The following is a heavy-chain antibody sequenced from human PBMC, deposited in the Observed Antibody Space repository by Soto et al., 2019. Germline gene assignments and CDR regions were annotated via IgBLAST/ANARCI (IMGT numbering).Heavy chain of an antibody. J-gene: IGHJ2*01. CDR2: IVVESGST. Sequence: SVKVSCKASGFDFGSFGIQFLRQTRGRGLEWMGWIVVESGSTNYARHFQGRVAFSRDMSSTTAYMDLYDLKSDDTAVYFCSADHPHMDIGWQVWGR. V-gene: IGHV1-58*02. CDR1: GFDFGSFG. CDR3: SADHPHMDIGWQV. D-gene: IGHD2-21*01.